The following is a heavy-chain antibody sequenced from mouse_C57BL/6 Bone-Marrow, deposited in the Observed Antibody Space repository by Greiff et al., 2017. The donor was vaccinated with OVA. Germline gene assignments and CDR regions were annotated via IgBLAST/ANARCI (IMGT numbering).Heavy chain of an antibody. CDR2: IDPENGDT. Sequence: VQLQQSGAELVRPGASVKLSCTASGFNIKDDYMHWVKQRPEQGLEWIGWIDPENGDTEYASKFQGKATITADTSSNTAYLQLSSLTSVDTAVYYCTVYYYGSRAWFAYWGQGTLVTVSA. D-gene: IGHD1-1*01. CDR3: TVYYYGSRAWFAY. J-gene: IGHJ3*01. V-gene: IGHV14-4*01. CDR1: GFNIKDDY.